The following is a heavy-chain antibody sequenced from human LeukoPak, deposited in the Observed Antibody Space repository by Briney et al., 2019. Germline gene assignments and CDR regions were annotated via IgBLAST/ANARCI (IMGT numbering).Heavy chain of an antibody. CDR2: IYHSGST. Sequence: SETLSLTCAVSGGSISSGGYSWSWIRQPPGKGLEWIGYIYHSGSTYYNPSLKSRVTISVDGSKNQFSLKLSSVTAADTAVYYCARDRGGGSGSYDIWGQGTMVTVSS. J-gene: IGHJ3*02. D-gene: IGHD3-10*01. V-gene: IGHV4-30-2*01. CDR3: ARDRGGGSGSYDI. CDR1: GGSISSGGYS.